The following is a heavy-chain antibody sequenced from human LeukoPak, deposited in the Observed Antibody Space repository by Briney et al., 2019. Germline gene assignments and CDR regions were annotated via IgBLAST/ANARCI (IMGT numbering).Heavy chain of an antibody. Sequence: PSQTLSLTCTVSGGSISSGSYYWSWIRQPAGKGLEWIGRIYTRGSTNYNPSLKSRVTISVDTSKNQFSLKLSSVTAADTAVYYCARDLYSGSYFYYFDYWGQGTLVTVSS. CDR2: IYTRGST. CDR3: ARDLYSGSYFYYFDY. V-gene: IGHV4-61*02. D-gene: IGHD1-26*01. J-gene: IGHJ4*02. CDR1: GGSISSGSYY.